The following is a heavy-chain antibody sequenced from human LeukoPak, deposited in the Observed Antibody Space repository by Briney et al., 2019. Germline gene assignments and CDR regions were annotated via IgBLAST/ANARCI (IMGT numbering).Heavy chain of an antibody. D-gene: IGHD5-12*01. CDR3: AREVNSGCFDY. J-gene: IGHJ4*02. CDR1: VGSVSSGSYY. Sequence: SETLSLTCTVSVGSVSSGSYYWSWIRQPPGKGLEWIGYIYYSGSTNYNPPLKSRVTISVDTSKNQFSLKLSSVTAADTAVYYCAREVNSGCFDYWGQGTLVTVSS. CDR2: IYYSGST. V-gene: IGHV4-61*01.